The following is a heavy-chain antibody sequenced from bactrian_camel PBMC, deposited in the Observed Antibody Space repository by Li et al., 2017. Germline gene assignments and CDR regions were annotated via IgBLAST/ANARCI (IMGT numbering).Heavy chain of an antibody. J-gene: IGHJ4*01. CDR2: ITANGGMT. CDR3: TSKHLCGSAVYQR. Sequence: VQLVESGGGLVQPGGSLRLSCAASGFTFSGIDMSWVRQAPGKGLEWVSTITANGGMTFYRDSVKGRFTISRDNAKNTLYLQMNSLKPEDTDRYYCTSKHLCGSAVYQRWGQGTQVTVS. D-gene: IGHD6*01. V-gene: IGHV3S40*01. CDR1: GFTFSGID.